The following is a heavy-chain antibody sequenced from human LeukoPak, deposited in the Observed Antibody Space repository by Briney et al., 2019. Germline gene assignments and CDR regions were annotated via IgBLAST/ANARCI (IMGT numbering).Heavy chain of an antibody. CDR3: ASLIVVVPAAPNY. J-gene: IGHJ4*02. D-gene: IGHD2-2*01. Sequence: GGSLRLSCAASGFSFNSYAMSWVRQAPGKGLEWVSTISASGGSTYSANSVKGRFTISRDNSKNTLYLQMNSLRAEDTAVYYCASLIVVVPAAPNYWGQGTLVTVSS. CDR1: GFSFNSYA. CDR2: ISASGGST. V-gene: IGHV3-23*01.